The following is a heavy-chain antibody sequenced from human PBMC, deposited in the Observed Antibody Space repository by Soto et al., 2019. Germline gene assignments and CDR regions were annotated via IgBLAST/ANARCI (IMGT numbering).Heavy chain of an antibody. Sequence: QLQLQESGPGLVKPSETLSLTCTVSGGSISSSSYYWGWIRQPPGKGLEWIGSIYYSGGTSYNPSLKSRVTIVVDTSKNHFSLKLSSVTAADTAVYYCARRAAVAPFDYWGQGTLVTVSS. CDR2: IYYSGGT. V-gene: IGHV4-39*02. J-gene: IGHJ4*02. CDR3: ARRAAVAPFDY. D-gene: IGHD6-19*01. CDR1: GGSISSSSYY.